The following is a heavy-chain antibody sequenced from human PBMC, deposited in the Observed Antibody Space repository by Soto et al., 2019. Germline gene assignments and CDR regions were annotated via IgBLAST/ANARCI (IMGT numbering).Heavy chain of an antibody. D-gene: IGHD3-3*01. CDR2: IYYSGST. V-gene: IGHV4-59*08. J-gene: IGHJ6*03. Sequence: PSETLSLTCTVSGGSISSYYWSWIRQPPGKGLEWIGYIYYSGSTNYNPSLKSRVTISVDTSKNQFSLKLSSVTAADTAVYYCARGSFGVVTPWGQVVQYYYYMDVWGKGTTVTVSS. CDR3: ARGSFGVVTPWGQVVQYYYYMDV. CDR1: GGSISSYY.